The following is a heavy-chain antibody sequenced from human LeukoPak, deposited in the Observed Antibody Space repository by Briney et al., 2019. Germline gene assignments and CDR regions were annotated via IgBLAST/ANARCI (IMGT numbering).Heavy chain of an antibody. V-gene: IGHV3-74*01. CDR2: INEDGSTT. J-gene: IGHJ4*02. CDR1: GFTFSSNW. D-gene: IGHD3-10*01. CDR3: ARGGWFIVDY. Sequence: QTGGSLRLSCAASGFTFSSNWMHWVRQAPGKGLVWVSRINEDGSTTNYADSVKGRSTIFRDNAKNTLYLQMNSLRAEDTAVYYCARGGWFIVDYWGQGTLVTVSS.